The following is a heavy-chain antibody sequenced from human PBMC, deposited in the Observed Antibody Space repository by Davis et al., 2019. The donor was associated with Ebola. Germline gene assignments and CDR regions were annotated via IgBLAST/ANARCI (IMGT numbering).Heavy chain of an antibody. CDR3: ARGVGGSGSYYNVYYYYYGMDV. Sequence: AASVKVSCKASGYTFTGYYMHWVRQAPGQGLEWMGWINPNSGGTNYAQKFQGWVTMTRDTSISTAYMELSRLRSDDTAVYYCARGVGGSGSYYNVYYYYYGMDVWGQGTTVTVSS. J-gene: IGHJ6*02. CDR1: GYTFTGYY. CDR2: INPNSGGT. V-gene: IGHV1-2*04. D-gene: IGHD3-10*01.